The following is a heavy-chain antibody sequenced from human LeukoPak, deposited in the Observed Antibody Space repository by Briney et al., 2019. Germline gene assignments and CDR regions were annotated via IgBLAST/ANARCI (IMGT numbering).Heavy chain of an antibody. D-gene: IGHD2-15*01. V-gene: IGHV1-18*04. CDR1: GYTFTSYG. J-gene: IGHJ2*01. CDR2: ISAYNGNT. CDR3: ARDYGPFVVVAATDWYFDL. Sequence: ASVKVSCKASGYTFTSYGISWVRQAPGQGLEGMGWISAYNGNTNYAQKLQGRVTMTTDTSTSTAYMELRSLRSDDTAVYYCARDYGPFVVVAATDWYFDLWGRGTLVTVSS.